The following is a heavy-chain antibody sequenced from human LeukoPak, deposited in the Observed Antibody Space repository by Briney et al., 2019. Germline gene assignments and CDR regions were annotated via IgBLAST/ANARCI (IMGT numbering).Heavy chain of an antibody. D-gene: IGHD2-8*01. CDR2: MNPNSGNT. J-gene: IGHJ4*02. CDR1: GYTFSSYD. Sequence: ALVKVSCKASGYTFSSYDINWVRQATGKGLEWMGWMNPNSGNTGYAQKFQGRVTMTRNTSISTAYMELSSLRSDDSAVYYCARGPYGTKWPYYFDSWGQGTLVIVSS. CDR3: ARGPYGTKWPYYFDS. V-gene: IGHV1-8*01.